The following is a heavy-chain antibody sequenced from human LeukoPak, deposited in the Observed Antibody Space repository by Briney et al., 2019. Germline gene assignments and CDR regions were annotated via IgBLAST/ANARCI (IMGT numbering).Heavy chain of an antibody. CDR2: IPYDGSNK. J-gene: IGHJ6*02. V-gene: IGHV3-30-3*01. CDR1: GFTFSSYA. CDR3: ARGPGIAAGYGMDV. D-gene: IGHD6-13*01. Sequence: PGGSLRLSCAASGFTFSSYAMHWVRQAPGKGLEWVAVIPYDGSNKYYADSVKGRFTISRDNSKNTLYLRMNSLRAEDTAVYYCARGPGIAAGYGMDVWGQGTTVTVSS.